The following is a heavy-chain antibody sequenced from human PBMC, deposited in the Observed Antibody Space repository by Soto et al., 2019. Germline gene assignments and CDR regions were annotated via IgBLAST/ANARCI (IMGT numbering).Heavy chain of an antibody. V-gene: IGHV1-18*01. Sequence: ASVKVSCKASGYTFSSYGISWVRQAPGQGLEWMGWISAYNGNTNYAQKLQGRVTMTTDTSTSTAYMELRSLRSDDTAVYYCAREEFADCSSTSCEAFDYWGQGTLVTVSS. CDR3: AREEFADCSSTSCEAFDY. CDR2: ISAYNGNT. CDR1: GYTFSSYG. D-gene: IGHD2-2*01. J-gene: IGHJ4*02.